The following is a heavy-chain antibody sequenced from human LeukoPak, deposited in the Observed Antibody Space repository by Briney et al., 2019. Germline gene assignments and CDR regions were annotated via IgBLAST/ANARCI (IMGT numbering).Heavy chain of an antibody. V-gene: IGHV1-46*01. J-gene: IGHJ4*02. CDR1: GYTFTSYY. Sequence: GASVKVSCKASGYTFTSYYMHWVRQAPGQGLEWMGIINPSGGSTSYAQKFQGRVTMTRDTSTSTVYMELSSLRSEDAAVYYCARASGGSGWYVSAGLGFDYWGQGTLVTVSS. CDR3: ARASGGSGWYVSAGLGFDY. D-gene: IGHD6-19*01. CDR2: INPSGGST.